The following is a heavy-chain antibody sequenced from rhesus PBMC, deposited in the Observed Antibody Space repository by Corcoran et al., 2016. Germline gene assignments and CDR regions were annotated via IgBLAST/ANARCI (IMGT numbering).Heavy chain of an antibody. Sequence: EVQLVETGGGLVQPGGSLRLSCAASGFTFSSFAMGWVRQSPGKGLEWVSGIKGSGTTSYYTDSVKGRFTVSRDNSKNTLSLQMDSLRPEDTGVYFCAKDRSGNYRPFESWGQGVLVTVSS. J-gene: IGHJ4*01. D-gene: IGHD1-44*01. V-gene: IGHV3S5*01. CDR1: GFTFSSFA. CDR3: AKDRSGNYRPFES. CDR2: IKGSGTTS.